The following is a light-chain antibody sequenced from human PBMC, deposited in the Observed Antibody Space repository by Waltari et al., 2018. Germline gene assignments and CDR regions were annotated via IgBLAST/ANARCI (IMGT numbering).Light chain of an antibody. J-gene: IGLJ3*02. Sequence: QSALTQPASVSGSPGQSITISCIGVGSAIDGSDFVSWYQHHPGKAPQVIINDVDNRPSGISVLVSAAKCATTASLTISGLQSEDEGDYYCSSPTLDGVVLFGGGTRVTV. CDR3: SSPTLDGVVL. CDR1: GSAIDGSDF. V-gene: IGLV2-14*03. CDR2: DVD.